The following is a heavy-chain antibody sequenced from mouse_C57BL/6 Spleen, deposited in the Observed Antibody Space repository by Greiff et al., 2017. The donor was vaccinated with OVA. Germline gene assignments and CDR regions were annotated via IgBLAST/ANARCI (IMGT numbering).Heavy chain of an antibody. Sequence: QVQLKQPGAELVRPGSSVKLSCKASGYTFTSYWMHWVKQRPIQGLEWIGNIDPSDSETHYNQKFKDKATLTVDKSSSTAYMQLSSLTSEDSAVYYCARWRSYGSSYGYFDVWGTGTTVTVSS. D-gene: IGHD1-1*01. CDR3: ARWRSYGSSYGYFDV. V-gene: IGHV1-52*01. J-gene: IGHJ1*03. CDR1: GYTFTSYW. CDR2: IDPSDSET.